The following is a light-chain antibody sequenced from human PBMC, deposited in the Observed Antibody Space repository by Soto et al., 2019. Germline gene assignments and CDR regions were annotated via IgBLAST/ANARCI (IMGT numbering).Light chain of an antibody. CDR1: STDIGRYNY. J-gene: IGLJ1*01. CDR2: DVS. Sequence: QSALTQPASVSGSPGQSITISCTGTSTDIGRYNYVSWYQQHPGKAPKLMIYDVSNRPSGVSNRFSGPKSGNTASLTISGLQAEDEADYYCSSYTSSSTYVFGTGTKVTVL. CDR3: SSYTSSSTYV. V-gene: IGLV2-14*03.